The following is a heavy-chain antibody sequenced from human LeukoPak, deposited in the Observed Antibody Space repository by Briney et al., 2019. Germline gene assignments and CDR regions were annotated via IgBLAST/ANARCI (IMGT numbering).Heavy chain of an antibody. CDR3: ARVVGAGTHSYYMDV. D-gene: IGHD6-19*01. CDR1: GFTFDDYG. V-gene: IGHV3-20*04. Sequence: PGGSLRLSCAASGFTFDDYGMSWVRQAPGKGLEWVSGINWNGGSTGYADSVKGRFTVSRDNAKNSLYLQMNSLRAEDTAVYYCARVVGAGTHSYYMDVWGKGTTVTISS. J-gene: IGHJ6*03. CDR2: INWNGGST.